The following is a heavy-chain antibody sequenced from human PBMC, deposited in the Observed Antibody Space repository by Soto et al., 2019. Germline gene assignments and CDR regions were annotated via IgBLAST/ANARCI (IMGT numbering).Heavy chain of an antibody. Sequence: QVQLVQSGAEVKKPGASVKVSCKASGYTFTSYAMHWVRQAPGQRLEWMGWINAGNGNTKYSQKFQGRVTITRDTTASTAYMELSSLRSEDTAVYYCAGEGDGYNVVYFYYYGMDVWGQGTTVTVSS. CDR2: INAGNGNT. D-gene: IGHD5-12*01. V-gene: IGHV1-3*01. J-gene: IGHJ6*02. CDR1: GYTFTSYA. CDR3: AGEGDGYNVVYFYYYGMDV.